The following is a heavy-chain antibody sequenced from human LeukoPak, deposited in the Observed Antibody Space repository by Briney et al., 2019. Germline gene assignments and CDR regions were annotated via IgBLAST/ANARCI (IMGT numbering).Heavy chain of an antibody. CDR2: ISSGGGTI. J-gene: IGHJ4*02. D-gene: IGHD2-15*01. V-gene: IGHV3-48*03. Sequence: QPGGPLRLSCAASGFTFSSYEMNWVRQAPGKGLEWVSYISSGGGTIYYADSVKGRLTISRDNAKNSLYLQMNSLRAEDTAFYYCARRAFTVGVAYFDYWGQGSLVTVSS. CDR3: ARRAFTVGVAYFDY. CDR1: GFTFSSYE.